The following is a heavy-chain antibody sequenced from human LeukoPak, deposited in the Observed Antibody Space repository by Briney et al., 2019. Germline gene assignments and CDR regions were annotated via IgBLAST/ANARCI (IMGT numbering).Heavy chain of an antibody. D-gene: IGHD3-3*01. Sequence: SVKVSCKASGGTFSSYAISWVRQAPGQGLEWMGGIIPIFGTANYAQKFQGRVTITTDESTSTAYMELSSLRSEDTAVYYCARVTYYDFWSGYPLDWGQGTLVTVSS. CDR1: GGTFSSYA. CDR2: IIPIFGTA. CDR3: ARVTYYDFWSGYPLD. J-gene: IGHJ4*02. V-gene: IGHV1-69*05.